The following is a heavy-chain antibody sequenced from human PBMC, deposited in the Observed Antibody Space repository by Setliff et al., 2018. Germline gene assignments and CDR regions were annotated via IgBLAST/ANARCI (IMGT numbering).Heavy chain of an antibody. CDR2: INPNSGGT. J-gene: IGHJ4*02. V-gene: IGHV1-2*04. CDR1: GYTFTGYY. Sequence: ASVKVSCKASGYTFTGYYMHWVRQAPGQGLEWMGWINPNSGGTNYAQKFQGWVTMTRDTSISTAYMELSRLRSDDTAVYYCARSLAARIYYFDYWGRGTLVTVSS. CDR3: ARSLAARIYYFDY. D-gene: IGHD6-6*01.